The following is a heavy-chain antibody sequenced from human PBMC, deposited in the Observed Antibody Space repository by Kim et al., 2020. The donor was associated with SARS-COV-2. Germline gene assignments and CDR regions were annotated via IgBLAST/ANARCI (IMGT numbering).Heavy chain of an antibody. D-gene: IGHD2-15*01. V-gene: IGHV1-69*01. Sequence: GSIPIFGTANYAQKFQGRVTITADESTSTAYMELSSLRSEDTAVYYCARLGYCSGGSCYTLDYYYGMDVWGQGTTVTVSS. CDR2: SIPIFGTA. CDR3: ARLGYCSGGSCYTLDYYYGMDV. J-gene: IGHJ6*02.